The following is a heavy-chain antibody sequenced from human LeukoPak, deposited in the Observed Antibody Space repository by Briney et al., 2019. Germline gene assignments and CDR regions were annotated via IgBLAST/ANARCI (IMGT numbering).Heavy chain of an antibody. V-gene: IGHV1-2*02. Sequence: ASVKVSCKTSGYTFTGYYMHWVRQAPGQGLEWMGWINPNSGGTNYAQKFQGRVTMTRDTSISTAYMELSRLRSDDTAVYYCARGAAARRHFDYWGQGTLVTVSS. J-gene: IGHJ4*02. CDR2: INPNSGGT. CDR3: ARGAAARRHFDY. CDR1: GYTFTGYY. D-gene: IGHD6-6*01.